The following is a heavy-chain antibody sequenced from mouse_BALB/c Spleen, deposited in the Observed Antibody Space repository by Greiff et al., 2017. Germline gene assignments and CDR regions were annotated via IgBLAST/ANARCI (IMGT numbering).Heavy chain of an antibody. CDR2: ISSGGSYT. J-gene: IGHJ3*01. CDR3: ARHEGDYDGFAY. D-gene: IGHD2-4*01. V-gene: IGHV5-6*01. CDR1: GFTFSSYG. Sequence: EVQRVESGGDLVKPGGSLKLSCAASGFTFSSYGMSWVRQTPDKRLEWVATISSGGSYTYYPDSVKGRCTISRDNAKNTLYLQMSSLKSEDTAMYYCARHEGDYDGFAYWGQGTLVTVSA.